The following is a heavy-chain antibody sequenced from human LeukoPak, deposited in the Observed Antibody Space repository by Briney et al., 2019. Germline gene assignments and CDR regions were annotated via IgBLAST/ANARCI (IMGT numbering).Heavy chain of an antibody. Sequence: TGGSLRLSCEASGFTLTSFGMHWVRQAPGKGLEWVAVIWYDGSNKYYADSVKGRFTISRDNSKNTLYLQMNSLRAEDTAVYYCARDAFNFATGYYFDYWGQGTLVSVSS. CDR2: IWYDGSNK. CDR3: ARDAFNFATGYYFDY. J-gene: IGHJ4*02. CDR1: GFTLTSFG. V-gene: IGHV3-33*01.